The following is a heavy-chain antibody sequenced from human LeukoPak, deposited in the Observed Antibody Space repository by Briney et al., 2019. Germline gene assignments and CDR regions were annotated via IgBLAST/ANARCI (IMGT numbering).Heavy chain of an antibody. CDR3: TRRVKVVTYNWFDP. D-gene: IGHD2-21*02. J-gene: IGHJ5*02. CDR1: GFTFSGSA. Sequence: GGSLRLSCAASGFTFSGSAMHWVRQASGKGLEWVGRIRSKANSYATAYAASVKGRFTISRDDPKNTAYLQMNSLKTEDTAVYYCTRRVKVVTYNWFDPWGQGTLVTVSS. CDR2: IRSKANSYAT. V-gene: IGHV3-73*01.